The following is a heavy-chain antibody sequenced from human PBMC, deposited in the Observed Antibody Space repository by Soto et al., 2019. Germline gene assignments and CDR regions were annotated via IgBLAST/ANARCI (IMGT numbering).Heavy chain of an antibody. J-gene: IGHJ6*01. CDR2: IKHSGST. V-gene: IGHV4-34*01. CDR3: ARGLFPTVATKRYYYYGMDV. CDR1: GGSFSVYY. D-gene: IGHD4-17*01. Sequence: PSETLAITCAFYGGSFSVYYWIWIRQPPGKGLDWIGEIKHSGSTNDNPSLKSRVTISVDTSKNQFSLKLSSVTAADTAVYYCARGLFPTVATKRYYYYGMDVWGQGTTVTVSS.